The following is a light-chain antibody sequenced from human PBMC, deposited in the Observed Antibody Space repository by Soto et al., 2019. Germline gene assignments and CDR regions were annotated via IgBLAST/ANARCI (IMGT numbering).Light chain of an antibody. CDR2: GAS. CDR3: QQYGSSPPLLT. J-gene: IGKJ4*01. V-gene: IGKV3-20*01. Sequence: EIVLTQSPGTLSLSPGERATLSCRASQSVSSTYLAWYQQKPGQAPRLLIYGASSRATDIPDRFSGSGSGTDFTLTISRLEPEDFAVYYCQQYGSSPPLLTFGGGTKVEIK. CDR1: QSVSSTY.